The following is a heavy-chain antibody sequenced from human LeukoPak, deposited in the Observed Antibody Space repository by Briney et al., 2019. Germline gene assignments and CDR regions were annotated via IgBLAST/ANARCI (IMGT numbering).Heavy chain of an antibody. CDR2: ISSSGTTI. D-gene: IGHD5-24*01. Sequence: GGSLRLSCATSRFTFSSYGLHWVRQAPRKGLEWLSNISSSGTTIYYADSVKGRFTISRDNAKNSLYLQMNSLRAEDTAVYYCARTKEMATISYFDSWGQGTLVTVSS. CDR1: RFTFSSYG. J-gene: IGHJ4*02. CDR3: ARTKEMATISYFDS. V-gene: IGHV3-48*04.